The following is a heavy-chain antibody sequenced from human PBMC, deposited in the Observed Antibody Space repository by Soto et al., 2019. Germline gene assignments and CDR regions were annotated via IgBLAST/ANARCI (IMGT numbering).Heavy chain of an antibody. Sequence: VQLLESGGGLVQPGGSLRLSCAASGFTFSDYAMSWVRQAPGKGLEWVSAIRAGGYSAYYADYVKGRFTISRDNSKNTLYLQVNSLRAEDTAVFYCTQGGMTAATNWSFDLWGRGTLVTVSS. CDR2: IRAGGYSA. CDR3: TQGGMTAATNWSFDL. CDR1: GFTFSDYA. V-gene: IGHV3-23*01. J-gene: IGHJ2*01. D-gene: IGHD4-17*01.